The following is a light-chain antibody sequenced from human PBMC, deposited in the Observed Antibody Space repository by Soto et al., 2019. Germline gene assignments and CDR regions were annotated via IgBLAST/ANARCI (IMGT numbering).Light chain of an antibody. CDR1: QSVSSY. CDR3: QQYNNWPRT. J-gene: IGKJ1*01. Sequence: EIVLTQSPATLSLSPGERATLSCRASQSVSSYLAWYQQKPGQAPRLLIYDASNRATGISARFSGSGSGTEFNLTISSLQSEDFGVYYCQQYNNWPRTFGQGTKVDIK. V-gene: IGKV3-11*01. CDR2: DAS.